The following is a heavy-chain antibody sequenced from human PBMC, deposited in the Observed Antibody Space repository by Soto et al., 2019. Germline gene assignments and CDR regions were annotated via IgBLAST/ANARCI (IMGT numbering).Heavy chain of an antibody. CDR3: ARPAAPYYYYYRMDV. CDR2: ISSSGSTI. V-gene: IGHV3-11*01. CDR1: CFTHSDYY. Sequence: GGLRLSCVASCFTHSDYYMSWIRPAPGNGLEWVSYISSSGSTICYAHSVKGRFTMSRDNAKNSLYLQMSSLRAEDTAVYYCARPAAPYYYYYRMDVWGQATPVTVSS. D-gene: IGHD6-25*01. J-gene: IGHJ6*02.